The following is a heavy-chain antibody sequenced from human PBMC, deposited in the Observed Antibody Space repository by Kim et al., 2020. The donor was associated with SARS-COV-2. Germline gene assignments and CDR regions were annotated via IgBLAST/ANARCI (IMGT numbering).Heavy chain of an antibody. D-gene: IGHD2-2*01. J-gene: IGHJ6*02. Sequence: GGSLRLSCAASGFTFSSYAMHWVRQAPGKGLEWVAVISYDGSNKYYADSVKGRFTISRDNSKNTLYLQMNSLRAEDTAVYYCARGGVPAALGSSYYYGMDGWGQGTTVTVSS. CDR1: GFTFSSYA. V-gene: IGHV3-30*04. CDR3: ARGGVPAALGSSYYYGMDG. CDR2: ISYDGSNK.